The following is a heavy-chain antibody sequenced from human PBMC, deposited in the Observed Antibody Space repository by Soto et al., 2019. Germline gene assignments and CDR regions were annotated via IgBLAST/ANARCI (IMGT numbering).Heavy chain of an antibody. V-gene: IGHV3-21*01. J-gene: IGHJ4*02. CDR3: ARDAEVDGYNYDFDY. CDR1: GFTFSSYS. D-gene: IGHD5-12*01. Sequence: EVQLVESGGGLVKPGGSLRLSCAASGFTFSSYSMNWVRQAPGKRLEWVSSISSSSSYIYYADLVKGRFTTSRDNAKNSLYLQMNSLRAEDTAVYYCARDAEVDGYNYDFDYWCQRTLVTVSS. CDR2: ISSSSSYI.